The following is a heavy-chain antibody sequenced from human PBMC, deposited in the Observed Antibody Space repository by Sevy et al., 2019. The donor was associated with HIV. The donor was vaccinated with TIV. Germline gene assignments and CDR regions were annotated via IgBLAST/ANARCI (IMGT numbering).Heavy chain of an antibody. V-gene: IGHV3-48*02. CDR3: ARDLHWAFDQ. J-gene: IGHJ4*02. Sequence: GESLKISCTYSELGFSSHSFNWVRQAPGKGLEWISYISGIGTPISYLDSLRGRFTISRDNAKNSLFLQMNNLRDDDSAVYCCARDLHWAFDQWGQGTLVTVSS. CDR2: ISGIGTPI. CDR1: ELGFSSHS. D-gene: IGHD7-27*01.